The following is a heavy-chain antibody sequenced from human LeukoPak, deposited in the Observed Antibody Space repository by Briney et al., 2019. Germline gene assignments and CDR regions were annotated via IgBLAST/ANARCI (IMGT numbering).Heavy chain of an antibody. J-gene: IGHJ4*02. CDR2: ISSSSSYI. D-gene: IGHD3-22*01. CDR1: RFTFSSYS. Sequence: GGSLRLSCATSRFTFSSYSMNWVRQAPGKGLEWGSSISSSSSYIYYADSVKGRFTISRDNAENTLYLQMNSLRVEDTAVYYCVRSAFHAGSGNYYDYWGQGTLVTVSS. V-gene: IGHV3-21*01. CDR3: VRSAFHAGSGNYYDY.